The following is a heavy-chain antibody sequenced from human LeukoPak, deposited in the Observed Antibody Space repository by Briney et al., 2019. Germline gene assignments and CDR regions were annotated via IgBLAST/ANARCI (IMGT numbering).Heavy chain of an antibody. J-gene: IGHJ4*02. D-gene: IGHD3-22*01. Sequence: PGGSLRLSCAASGFIFSDYYMSWIRQAPGKGLEWVSYISSSGSTMYYTDSVKGRFTISRDNAKDSLYLQMNSLRAEDTAVYYCARDHATYYYDSSGYYDYWGQGTLVTVSS. CDR3: ARDHATYYYDSSGYYDY. V-gene: IGHV3-11*04. CDR2: ISSSGSTM. CDR1: GFIFSDYY.